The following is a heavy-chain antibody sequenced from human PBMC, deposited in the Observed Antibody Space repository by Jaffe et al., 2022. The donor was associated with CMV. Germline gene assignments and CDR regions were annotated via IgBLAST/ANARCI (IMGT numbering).Heavy chain of an antibody. D-gene: IGHD3-22*01. V-gene: IGHV3-9*01. Sequence: EVQLVESGGGLVRPGRSLRLSCTTSGFTFDDYTMHWVRQAPGKGLEWVSGINWSSGSIVYADSVKGRFTISRDNAKNSLYLQMNSLRPEDTALYYCAKDMGGDTYYDSSGFYFFDSWGQGTLVTVSS. CDR2: INWSSGSI. CDR1: GFTFDDYT. CDR3: AKDMGGDTYYDSSGFYFFDS. J-gene: IGHJ4*02.